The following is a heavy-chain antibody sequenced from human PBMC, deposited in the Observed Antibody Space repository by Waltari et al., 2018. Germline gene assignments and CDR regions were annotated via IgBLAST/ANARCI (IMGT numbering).Heavy chain of an antibody. J-gene: IGHJ6*02. V-gene: IGHV3-23*01. Sequence: EVQLLESGGGLVQPGGSLRLSCAASGFPFSSYAMSWVRQAPGKGLEWVSAISGSGGSTYYADSVKGRFTISRDNSKNTLYLQMNSLRAEDTAVYYCAKVEAVAGLGYYYYYGMDVWGQGTTVTVSS. CDR3: AKVEAVAGLGYYYYYGMDV. D-gene: IGHD6-19*01. CDR1: GFPFSSYA. CDR2: ISGSGGST.